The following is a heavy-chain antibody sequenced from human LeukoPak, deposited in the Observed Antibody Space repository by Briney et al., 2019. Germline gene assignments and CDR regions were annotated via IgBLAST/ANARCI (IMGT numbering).Heavy chain of an antibody. D-gene: IGHD3-16*01. V-gene: IGHV3-30-3*01. CDR2: ISYDGSNK. CDR3: ARDARGRFDY. CDR1: GFTLCSYA. Sequence: GGSLRLSCAASGFTLCSYAMHWGPQAPGKGVEWVSVISYDGSNKYYTHSVKGRFTTSRDNSKNTLYLQMNSLRAEDTAVYYCARDARGRFDYWGQGTLVTVSS. J-gene: IGHJ4*02.